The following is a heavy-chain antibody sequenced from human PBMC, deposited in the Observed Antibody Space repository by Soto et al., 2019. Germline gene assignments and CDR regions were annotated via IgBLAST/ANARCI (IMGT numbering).Heavy chain of an antibody. CDR3: ARATLGYCSGGSCYWSVYYFDY. V-gene: IGHV4-59*01. J-gene: IGHJ4*02. D-gene: IGHD2-15*01. CDR2: IYYSGST. CDR1: GGSISSYY. Sequence: QVQLQESGPGLVKPSETLSLTCTVSGGSISSYYWSWIRQPPGKGLEWIGYIYYSGSTNYNPSLKRRVTISVDTSKNQFSLKLSSVTAADTAVYYCARATLGYCSGGSCYWSVYYFDYWGQGTLVTVSS.